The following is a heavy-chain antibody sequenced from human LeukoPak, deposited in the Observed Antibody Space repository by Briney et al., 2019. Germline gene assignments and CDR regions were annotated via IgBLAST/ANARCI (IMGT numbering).Heavy chain of an antibody. CDR1: GYTFIGYA. J-gene: IGHJ3*02. V-gene: IGHV1-69*05. Sequence: GASVKVSCKASGYTFIGYAISWVRQAPGQGLEWIGGIIPIFGTASYAQKFQGRVTITTDESTSTAYMELSSLRSEDTAVYYCASTALDSSGYYSTDAFDIWGQGTMVTVSS. CDR2: IIPIFGTA. D-gene: IGHD3-22*01. CDR3: ASTALDSSGYYSTDAFDI.